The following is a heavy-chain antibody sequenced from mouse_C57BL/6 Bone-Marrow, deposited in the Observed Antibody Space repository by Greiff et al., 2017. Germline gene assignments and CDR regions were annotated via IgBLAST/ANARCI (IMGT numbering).Heavy chain of an antibody. V-gene: IGHV7-3*01. CDR1: GFTFTDYY. Sequence: DVMLVESGGGLVQPGGSLSLSCAASGFTFTDYYMSWVRQPPGKALEWLGFIRNKANGYTTEYSASVKGRFTIARDNSQSILYLQMNALRAEDSATYYCARYIKLCEGWGTGTTVTVSS. J-gene: IGHJ1*03. CDR3: ARYIKLCEG. CDR2: IRNKANGYTT.